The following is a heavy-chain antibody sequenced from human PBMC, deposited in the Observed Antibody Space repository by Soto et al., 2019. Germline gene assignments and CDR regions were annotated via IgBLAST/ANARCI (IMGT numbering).Heavy chain of an antibody. Sequence: GEALKSSCKGSGYSFTSYWISWVRQMPGKGLEWMGRVEPSDSYTNYSPSFQGHVTISADKSISTAYLQWSSLKASDTAIYYCARHYNILTGYDYWGQGTLVTVSS. V-gene: IGHV5-10-1*01. CDR3: ARHYNILTGYDY. D-gene: IGHD3-9*01. CDR2: VEPSDSYT. J-gene: IGHJ4*02. CDR1: GYSFTSYW.